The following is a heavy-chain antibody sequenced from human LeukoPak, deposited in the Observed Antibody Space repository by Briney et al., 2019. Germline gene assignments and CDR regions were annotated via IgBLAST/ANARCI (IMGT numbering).Heavy chain of an antibody. Sequence: ASVKVSCKASGYTFTGYYMHWVRQAPGQGLEWMGWINPNSGGTNYAQKFQGRVTITADKSTSTAYMELSSLRSEDTAVYYCARALYSSSWYYFDYWGQGTLVTVSS. CDR1: GYTFTGYY. D-gene: IGHD6-13*01. V-gene: IGHV1-2*02. CDR2: INPNSGGT. CDR3: ARALYSSSWYYFDY. J-gene: IGHJ4*02.